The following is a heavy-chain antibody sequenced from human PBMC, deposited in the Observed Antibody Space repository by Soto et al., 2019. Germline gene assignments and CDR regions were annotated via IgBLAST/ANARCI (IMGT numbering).Heavy chain of an antibody. V-gene: IGHV3-15*01. CDR2: IKSKTDGGTT. J-gene: IGHJ6*02. CDR1: GFTFSNAW. Sequence: GGSLRLSCAASGFTFSNAWMSWVRQAPGKGLEWVGRIKSKTDGGTTDYAAPVKGRFTISRDDSKNTLYLQMNSLKTEDTAVYYCTTDQAPPTYYDFWSGYSDRYGMDVWGQGTKVTVSS. CDR3: TTDQAPPTYYDFWSGYSDRYGMDV. D-gene: IGHD3-3*01.